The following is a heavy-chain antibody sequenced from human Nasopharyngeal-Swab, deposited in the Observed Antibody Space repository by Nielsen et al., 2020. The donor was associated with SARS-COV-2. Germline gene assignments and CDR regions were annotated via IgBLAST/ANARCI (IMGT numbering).Heavy chain of an antibody. CDR1: GFTFSDYY. J-gene: IGHJ4*02. D-gene: IGHD1-26*01. Sequence: GESLKISCAASGFTFSDYYMSWIRQAPGKGLEWVSYISSSGSTIYYADSVKGRFPISRDNAKNSLYLQMNSLRAEDTAVYYCARAREKVGAANYWGQGTLVTVSS. CDR2: ISSSGSTI. V-gene: IGHV3-11*01. CDR3: ARAREKVGAANY.